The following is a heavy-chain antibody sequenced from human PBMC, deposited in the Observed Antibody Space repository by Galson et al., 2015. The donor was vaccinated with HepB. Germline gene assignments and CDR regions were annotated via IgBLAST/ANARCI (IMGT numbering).Heavy chain of an antibody. V-gene: IGHV3-33*08. CDR3: ARYCSGGSCYSGFDY. CDR2: IWYDGSNK. D-gene: IGHD2-15*01. CDR1: GFTFSSYW. Sequence: SLRLSCAASGFTFSSYWMSWVRQVPGKGLEWVAVIWYDGSNKYYADSVKGRFTISRDNSKNTLYLQMNSLRAEDTAVYYCARYCSGGSCYSGFDYWGQGTLVTVSS. J-gene: IGHJ4*02.